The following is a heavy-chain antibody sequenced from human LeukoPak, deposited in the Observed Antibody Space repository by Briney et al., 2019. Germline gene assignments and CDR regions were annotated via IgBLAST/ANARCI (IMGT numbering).Heavy chain of an antibody. V-gene: IGHV3-30-3*01. Sequence: GGSLRLSCAASGFTFSSYAMHWVRQAPGKGLEWVAVISYDGSNKYYADSVKGRFTISRDNSKNTLYLQMNSLRAEDTAVYYCVSPTADYPFLYYFDSWGQGTLVTVSS. CDR2: ISYDGSNK. J-gene: IGHJ4*02. CDR3: VSPTADYPFLYYFDS. D-gene: IGHD5-12*01. CDR1: GFTFSSYA.